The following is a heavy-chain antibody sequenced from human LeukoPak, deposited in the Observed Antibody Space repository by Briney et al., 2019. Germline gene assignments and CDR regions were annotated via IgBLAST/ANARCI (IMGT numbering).Heavy chain of an antibody. D-gene: IGHD3-10*01. Sequence: PGGSLRLSCAASGFTFSSYAMHWVRQAPGKGLEWVAVIPYDGSNKYYADSVKGRFTISRDNSKNTLYLQMNSLRAEDTAVYYCAREEGEFHRKNNYYFDYWGQGTLVTVSS. J-gene: IGHJ4*02. CDR2: IPYDGSNK. CDR3: AREEGEFHRKNNYYFDY. V-gene: IGHV3-30*04. CDR1: GFTFSSYA.